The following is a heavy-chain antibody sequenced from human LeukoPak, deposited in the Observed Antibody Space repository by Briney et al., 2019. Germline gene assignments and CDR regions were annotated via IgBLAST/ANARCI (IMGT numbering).Heavy chain of an antibody. J-gene: IGHJ5*02. CDR1: GGSISSSSNY. CDR2: IYYSGST. Sequence: PSETLSLTCTVSGGSISSSSNYWGWIREPPGKGLEWIGSIYYSGSTYYNPSLKSRVTISVDTSKNQFSLKLSSVTAADTAVYYCASGFGVVSNWFDPWGQGTLVTVSS. D-gene: IGHD3-3*01. CDR3: ASGFGVVSNWFDP. V-gene: IGHV4-39*01.